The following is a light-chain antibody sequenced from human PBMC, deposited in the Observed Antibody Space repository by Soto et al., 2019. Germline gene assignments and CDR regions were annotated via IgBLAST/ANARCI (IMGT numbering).Light chain of an antibody. J-gene: IGLJ1*01. Sequence: QSVLTQPASVSGSPGQSITISCTGTSSDVGSYNFVSWYQQLPGKAPKLMIYEVSNRPSGVSNRFSGSKSGNTASLTISGLQAEDEADYLCSSYTTSSNYGFGSGTKVTVL. CDR3: SSYTTSSNYG. CDR2: EVS. V-gene: IGLV2-14*01. CDR1: SSDVGSYNF.